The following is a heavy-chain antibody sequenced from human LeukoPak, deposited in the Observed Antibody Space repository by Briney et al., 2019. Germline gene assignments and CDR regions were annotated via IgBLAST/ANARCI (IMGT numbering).Heavy chain of an antibody. D-gene: IGHD6-19*01. CDR1: GDSVSSNSAA. CDR2: TYYRYKWYN. V-gene: IGHV6-1*01. J-gene: IGHJ5*01. CDR3: TRSSGWFDY. Sequence: SQTLSLTCAISGDSVSSNSAAWDWIRQSPSGSLEWLGRTYYRYKWYNEYALSVKSRITINPDTSKNRFSLQLNSVTPEDTAVYYCTRSSGWFDYWGQGTLVTVSS.